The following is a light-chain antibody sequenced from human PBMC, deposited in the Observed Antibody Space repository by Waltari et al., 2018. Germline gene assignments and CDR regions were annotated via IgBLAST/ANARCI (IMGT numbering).Light chain of an antibody. V-gene: IGKV1-27*01. J-gene: IGKJ4*01. CDR2: ATS. CDR3: QKYNSAPHT. CDR1: QGISDY. Sequence: DIQMTQSPSSLSASVGDRVTITCRASQGISDYLAWYQQKPGKIPRLLIYATSTLQSGGSSRFSGSGSGTDFTLTITSLQPEDVANYYCQKYNSAPHTFGGGTKVEIK.